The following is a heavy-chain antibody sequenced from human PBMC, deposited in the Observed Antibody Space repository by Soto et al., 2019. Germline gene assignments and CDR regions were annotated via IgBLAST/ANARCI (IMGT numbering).Heavy chain of an antibody. CDR3: ARDPVSSGSLVDY. V-gene: IGHV3-48*01. J-gene: IGHJ4*02. D-gene: IGHD6-19*01. CDR1: GFTFSSYS. Sequence: PGGSLRLSCAASGFTFSSYSMNWVRQAPGKGLEWVSYISSSSNTIYYADSVKGRFTISRDNVKNSLYLQMNSLRADDTAVYYCARDPVSSGSLVDYWGQGTLVTVSS. CDR2: ISSSSNTI.